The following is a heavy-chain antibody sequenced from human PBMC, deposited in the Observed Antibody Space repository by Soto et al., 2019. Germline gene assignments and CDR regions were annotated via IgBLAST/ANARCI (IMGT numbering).Heavy chain of an antibody. CDR3: ARGGLGYCSGGSCYSAELSRYYYGMDV. D-gene: IGHD2-15*01. V-gene: IGHV4-31*03. J-gene: IGHJ6*02. CDR2: IYYSGST. CDR1: GGSISSGGYY. Sequence: QVQLQESGPGLVKPSQTLSLTCTVSGGSISSGGYYWSWIRQHPGKDLEWIGYIYYSGSTYYNPSLKSRVTISVDTSKNNFSLKLSSVTAADTAVYYCARGGLGYCSGGSCYSAELSRYYYGMDVWGQGTTVTVSS.